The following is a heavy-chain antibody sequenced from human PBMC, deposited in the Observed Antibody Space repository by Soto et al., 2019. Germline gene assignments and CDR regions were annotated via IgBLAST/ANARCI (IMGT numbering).Heavy chain of an antibody. V-gene: IGHV4-59*01. D-gene: IGHD5-18*01. CDR1: GGSIRSYY. J-gene: IGHJ6*02. Sequence: SETLSLTCSVSGGSIRSYYWSWMRQSPEKGLEWIGYFYHSGNSNYNPSLKSRVTISVDTSKNQLSLSLRSVTAADTAVYFCARISSVDPYGYVNGGLDVWGQGTTVTSP. CDR2: FYHSGNS. CDR3: ARISSVDPYGYVNGGLDV.